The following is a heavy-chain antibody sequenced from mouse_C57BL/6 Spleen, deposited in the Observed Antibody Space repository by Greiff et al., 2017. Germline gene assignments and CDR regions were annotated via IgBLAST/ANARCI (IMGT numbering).Heavy chain of an antibody. J-gene: IGHJ2*01. D-gene: IGHD2-4*01. CDR2: IYPGDGDT. CDR1: GYAFSSYW. V-gene: IGHV1-80*01. Sequence: QVHVKQSGAELVKPGASVKISCKASGYAFSSYWMNWVKQRPGKGLEWIGQIYPGDGDTNYNGKFKGKATLTADKSSSTAYMQLSSLTSEDSAVYFCARWGDYELYFDYWGQGTTLTVSS. CDR3: ARWGDYELYFDY.